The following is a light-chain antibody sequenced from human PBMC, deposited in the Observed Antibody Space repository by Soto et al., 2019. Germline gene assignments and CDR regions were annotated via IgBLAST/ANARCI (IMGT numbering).Light chain of an antibody. CDR1: QSVSSN. CDR3: QQYNNSPPWT. V-gene: IGKV3-15*01. CDR2: GAS. Sequence: EIVMTQSPATLSLSPGERATLSCRASQSVSSNLAWYQQKPGQAPRLLIYGASTRATCIPARFSGSGSGTELTLTISSLQSEDFAVYYCQQYNNSPPWTFGPGTKVEIK. J-gene: IGKJ1*01.